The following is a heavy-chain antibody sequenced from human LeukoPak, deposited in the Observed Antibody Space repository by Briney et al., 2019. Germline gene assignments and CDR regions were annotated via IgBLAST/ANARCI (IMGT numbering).Heavy chain of an antibody. CDR3: ARGGSGSGSYPPYYYGMDV. CDR2: INFNGGST. D-gene: IGHD3-10*01. Sequence: GGSLRLSCAASGFTFDDYGMSWVRQAPGKGLEWVSGINFNGGSTGYADSVKGRFTISRDNAKNSLYLQMNSLRAEDAAVYYCARGGSGSGSYPPYYYGMDVWGQGTTVTVSS. J-gene: IGHJ6*02. CDR1: GFTFDDYG. V-gene: IGHV3-20*04.